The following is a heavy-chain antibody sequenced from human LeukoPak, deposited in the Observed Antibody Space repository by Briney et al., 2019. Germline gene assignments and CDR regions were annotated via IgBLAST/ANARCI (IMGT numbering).Heavy chain of an antibody. J-gene: IGHJ5*02. CDR2: IYYSGST. D-gene: IGHD6-6*01. V-gene: IGHV4-59*08. CDR1: GGSISSYY. CDR3: ARLSRPGPWFDP. Sequence: SETLSLTCTVSGGSISSYYWSWIRQPPGKGLEWIGYIYYSGSTNYNPSLKSRVTISVDTSKNQFSLKLSSVTAADTAVYYCARLSRPGPWFDPWGQGTLVTVSS.